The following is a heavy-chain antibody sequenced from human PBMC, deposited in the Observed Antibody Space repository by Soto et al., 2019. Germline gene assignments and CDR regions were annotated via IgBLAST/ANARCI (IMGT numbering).Heavy chain of an antibody. J-gene: IGHJ6*02. CDR3: ARHGTGRDYYDSSGRGYYGMDV. CDR2: IDPSDSYT. Sequence: PGESLKISCEGSEYSFADYWISWVRQMPGKGLEWMGRIDPSDSYTNYSPSFQGHVTISPDKSISTAYLQWSSLKASDSAMYYCARHGTGRDYYDSSGRGYYGMDVWGQGTTVTVSS. D-gene: IGHD3-22*01. V-gene: IGHV5-10-1*01. CDR1: EYSFADYW.